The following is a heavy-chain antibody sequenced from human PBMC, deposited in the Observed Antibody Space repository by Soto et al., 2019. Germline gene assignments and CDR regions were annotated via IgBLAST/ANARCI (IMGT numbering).Heavy chain of an antibody. CDR3: ARGGLYAYCQDN. CDR2: LKGDGSMT. V-gene: IGHV3-74*01. J-gene: IGHJ4*02. D-gene: IGHD3-16*01. Sequence: EVQLVESGGGVVQPGESLRLSCTASGFTFSTYWMHWVRQAPGKGLVWLSRLKGDGSMTDYADSVKGRFTISRDNAENTLCLQLSSLGGEDTAIYQGARGGLYAYCQDNWGQGTRVTVSS. CDR1: GFTFSTYW.